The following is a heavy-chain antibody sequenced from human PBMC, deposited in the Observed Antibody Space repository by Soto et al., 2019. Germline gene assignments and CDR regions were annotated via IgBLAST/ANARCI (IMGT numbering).Heavy chain of an antibody. J-gene: IGHJ4*02. CDR1: GFTFSSYA. Sequence: PGGSLRLSCAASGFTFSSYAMNWVRQAPGKGLEWVSGTSGSGGSTYYADSVKGRFTISRDNSKNTLYLQMNSLRAEDTAVYYCARSAGYSYAYYFDFWGQGALVTV. V-gene: IGHV3-23*01. CDR2: TSGSGGST. CDR3: ARSAGYSYAYYFDF. D-gene: IGHD5-18*01.